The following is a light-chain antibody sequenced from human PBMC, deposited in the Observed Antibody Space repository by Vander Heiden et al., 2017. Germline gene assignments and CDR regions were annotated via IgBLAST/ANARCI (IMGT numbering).Light chain of an antibody. CDR2: DVS. J-gene: IGLJ2*01. CDR3: CSDAGQEVV. V-gene: IGLV2-11*02. CDR1: SSDVGEYHY. Sequence: QSALTQPRSVSGSPGQSVTISCTVTSSDVGEYHYVSGYQKHPDKAPKLMIYDVSKRPSGVPDRFSGSKSGNTASLTISGLQAEDEADYYCCSDAGQEVVFGGGTKLTVL.